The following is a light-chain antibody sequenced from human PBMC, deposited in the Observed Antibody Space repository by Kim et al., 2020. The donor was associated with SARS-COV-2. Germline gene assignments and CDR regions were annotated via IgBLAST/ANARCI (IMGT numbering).Light chain of an antibody. J-gene: IGLJ3*02. Sequence: GPSVTISCTGTGSVVGAYSYVSWYQHHPGKAPKLMIYDVNKRPSGVPDRFSGSKSGNTASLTISGLQAEDEADYYCCSYTGSYTWVFGGGTQLTVL. CDR1: GSVVGAYSY. CDR3: CSYTGSYTWV. CDR2: DVN. V-gene: IGLV2-11*01.